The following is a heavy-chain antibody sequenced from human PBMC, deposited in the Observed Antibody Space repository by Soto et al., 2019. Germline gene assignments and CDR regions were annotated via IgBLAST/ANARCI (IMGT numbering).Heavy chain of an antibody. Sequence: EVQVVESGGGLVKPGGSLRLSCATSGFSFSTDNMNWVRQAPVKGLEWVSDMNGRSNYKYYTDSVKGRFAISRDNPKNTRYRQMDSLRVEDTDVYYCVREDGLVGSNSAFDYWGQGTLVTVS. D-gene: IGHD1-26*01. CDR1: GFSFSTDN. V-gene: IGHV3-21*02. J-gene: IGHJ4*02. CDR2: MNGRSNYK. CDR3: VREDGLVGSNSAFDY.